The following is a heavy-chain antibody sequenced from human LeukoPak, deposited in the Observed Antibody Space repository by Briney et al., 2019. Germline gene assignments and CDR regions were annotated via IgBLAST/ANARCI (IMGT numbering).Heavy chain of an antibody. D-gene: IGHD3-3*01. V-gene: IGHV1-69*06. J-gene: IGHJ4*02. CDR1: VGTFSSYA. Sequence: GASVKVSFKASVGTFSSYAISWVRQAPGQGLEWMGRIIPIFGTANYAQKFQGRVTITADKSTSTAYMELSSLRSEDTAVYYCARDVTIFGVVAGAFDYWGQGTLVTVSS. CDR3: ARDVTIFGVVAGAFDY. CDR2: IIPIFGTA.